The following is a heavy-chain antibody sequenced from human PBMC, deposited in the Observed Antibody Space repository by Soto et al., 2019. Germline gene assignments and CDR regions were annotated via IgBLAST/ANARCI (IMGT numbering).Heavy chain of an antibody. J-gene: IGHJ4*02. V-gene: IGHV3-23*01. D-gene: IGHD6-6*01. CDR3: TKRQGSSLGAWHFDY. Sequence: EVQLSESGGGLVQPGGSLRLSCAASGFTFSTYAMRWVRQAPGEGLEWVSGISGSGGVTYFADSVKGRFTISRDNSKNTWFLQMNSLRAEDTAVYYCTKRQGSSLGAWHFDYWGQGTLVTGSS. CDR2: ISGSGGVT. CDR1: GFTFSTYA.